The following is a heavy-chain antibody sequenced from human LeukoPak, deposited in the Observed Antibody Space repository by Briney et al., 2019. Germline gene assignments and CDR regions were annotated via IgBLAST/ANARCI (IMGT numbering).Heavy chain of an antibody. V-gene: IGHV1-18*01. CDR3: ARDVEMATTLPCPAFDY. D-gene: IGHD5-24*01. J-gene: IGHJ4*02. CDR2: ISAYNGNT. Sequence: ASVKVSCKASGYTFTSYGISWVRQAPGQGLEWMGWISAYNGNTNYAQKLQGRVTMTTDTSTSTAYMELRSLRSDDTAVYYCARDVEMATTLPCPAFDYWGQGTLVTVSS. CDR1: GYTFTSYG.